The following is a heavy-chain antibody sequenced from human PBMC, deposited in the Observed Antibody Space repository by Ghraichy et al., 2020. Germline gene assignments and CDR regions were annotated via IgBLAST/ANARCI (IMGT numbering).Heavy chain of an antibody. V-gene: IGHV4-39*01. CDR2: FYYSGSAYSGST. Sequence: SETLSLTCIVSGGSISSSSYYWGWIRQPPGKGLEWIGSFYYSGSAYSGSTYYNPSLKSRVTISVDTSKNQFSLNLSSVPAADTAVYYCAGIHSGSYSVCFAYWGQGTLVTVSS. CDR1: GGSISSSSYY. CDR3: AGIHSGSYSVCFAY. J-gene: IGHJ4*02. D-gene: IGHD1-26*01.